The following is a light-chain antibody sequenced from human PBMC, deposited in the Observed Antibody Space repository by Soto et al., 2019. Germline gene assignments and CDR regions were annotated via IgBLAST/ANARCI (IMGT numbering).Light chain of an antibody. V-gene: IGLV2-23*01. CDR1: SSDIGNYNL. Sequence: QSALTQPASVSGSPGQSITISCTGSSSDIGNYNLVSWYQQQPGKAPKLILFEGDQRPSGVSQRFSASKSGNTASLTISGLQAEDEADYYCYSYAGRSNGVFGGGTKLTVL. J-gene: IGLJ3*02. CDR3: YSYAGRSNGV. CDR2: EGD.